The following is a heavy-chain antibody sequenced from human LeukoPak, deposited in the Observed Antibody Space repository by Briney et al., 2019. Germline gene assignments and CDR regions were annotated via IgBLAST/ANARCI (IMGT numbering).Heavy chain of an antibody. CDR3: AKATGDGGTFHY. CDR1: GVSFSSYA. CDR2: ISGGADVI. D-gene: IGHD7-27*01. Sequence: GGSLRLSCGASGVSFSSYAMSWVRQAPGKGLEWVSAISGGADVIHYADSAKGRFFISRDNFKNTLSLQMDSRRGEDTAVYFCAKATGDGGTFHYWGQGTLGTVSS. J-gene: IGHJ4*02. V-gene: IGHV3-23*01.